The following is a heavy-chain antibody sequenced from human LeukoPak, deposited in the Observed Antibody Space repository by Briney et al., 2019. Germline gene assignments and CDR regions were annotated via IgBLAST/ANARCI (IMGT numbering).Heavy chain of an antibody. CDR2: IYHSGST. V-gene: IGHV4-4*02. Sequence: TSETLSLTCAVSGGSISSSNWWSWVRQPPGKGLEWIGEIYHSGSTNYNPSLKSRVTISVDKSKNQFSLKLSSVTAADTAVYYCASEGLLSNNWFDPWGQGTLVTVSS. J-gene: IGHJ5*02. CDR1: GGSISSSNW. D-gene: IGHD3/OR15-3a*01. CDR3: ASEGLLSNNWFDP.